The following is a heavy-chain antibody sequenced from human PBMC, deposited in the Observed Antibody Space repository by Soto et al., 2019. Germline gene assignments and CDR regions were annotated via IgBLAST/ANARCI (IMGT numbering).Heavy chain of an antibody. J-gene: IGHJ3*02. CDR3: LNLVKNMISFGGVISDAFYI. CDR1: GFTFSSYA. D-gene: IGHD3-16*02. V-gene: IGHV3-64D*08. CDR2: ISSNGGST. Sequence: PGGSLRLSCSASGFTFSSYAMHWVRQAPGKGLEYVSAISSNGGSTYYADSVKGRFTISRDNSKNTLYLQMSSLRAEDTAVYYCLNLVKNMISFGGVISDAFYILGRGTMVTVSS.